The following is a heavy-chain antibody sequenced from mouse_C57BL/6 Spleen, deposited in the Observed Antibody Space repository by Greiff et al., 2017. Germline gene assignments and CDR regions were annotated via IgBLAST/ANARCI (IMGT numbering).Heavy chain of an antibody. CDR3: TTWGSTVVERVFDY. Sequence: VQLKESGAELVRPGASVKLSCTASGFNIKDDYMHWVKQRPEQGLEWIGWIDPENGDTEYASKFQGKATITADTSSNTAYLQLSSLTSEDTAVYYCTTWGSTVVERVFDYWGQGTTLTVSS. CDR1: GFNIKDDY. V-gene: IGHV14-4*01. D-gene: IGHD1-1*01. J-gene: IGHJ2*01. CDR2: IDPENGDT.